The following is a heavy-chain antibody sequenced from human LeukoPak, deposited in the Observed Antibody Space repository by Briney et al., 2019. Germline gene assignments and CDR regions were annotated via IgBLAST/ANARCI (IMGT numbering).Heavy chain of an antibody. J-gene: IGHJ4*02. CDR1: GFTFDDYG. CDR2: INWNGGST. V-gene: IGHV3-20*04. CDR3: ARAGVLRFLEWLSY. Sequence: GGSLRLSCAASGFTFDDYGMSWVRQAPGKGLEWVPGINWNGGSTGYADSVKGRFTISRDNAKNSLYLQMNSLRAEDTALYYCARAGVLRFLEWLSYWGQGTLVTVSS. D-gene: IGHD3-3*01.